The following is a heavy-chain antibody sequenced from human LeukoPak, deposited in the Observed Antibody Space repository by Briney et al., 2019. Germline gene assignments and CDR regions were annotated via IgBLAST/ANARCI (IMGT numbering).Heavy chain of an antibody. V-gene: IGHV3-74*01. CDR1: GFTFSNSW. CDR3: VRNYDSSAYPDAFDI. J-gene: IGHJ3*02. Sequence: GGSLRLSCAASGFTFSNSWMHWVRQAPGKGLVWISRINSDGSSTHYADSVKGRFTISRDNAKNTLYLQMNSLRADDTAVYYCVRNYDSSAYPDAFDIWGQGTMVTVSS. D-gene: IGHD3-22*01. CDR2: INSDGSST.